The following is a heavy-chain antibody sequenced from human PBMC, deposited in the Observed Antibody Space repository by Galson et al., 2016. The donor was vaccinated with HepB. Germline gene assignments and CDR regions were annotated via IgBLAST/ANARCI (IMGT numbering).Heavy chain of an antibody. CDR2: ISGSGIT. CDR1: GFTFSSYA. Sequence: SLRLSCAASGFTFSSYAMSWVRQSPGKGLEWVSAISGSGITYYADSVKGRFTISRDDSNNALYLQMSSLRAEDTAVYYCAKCPPYYDISGYYSLWGQGTLVTVSS. CDR3: AKCPPYYDISGYYSL. J-gene: IGHJ4*02. V-gene: IGHV3-23*01. D-gene: IGHD3-22*01.